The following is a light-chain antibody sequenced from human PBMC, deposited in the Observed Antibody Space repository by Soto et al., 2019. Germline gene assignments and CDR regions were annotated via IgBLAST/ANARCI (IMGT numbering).Light chain of an antibody. CDR3: QQYNQWWT. V-gene: IGKV3-15*01. CDR1: QSVGNS. CDR2: NAS. J-gene: IGKJ1*01. Sequence: EIVMTQSPDALSVSPRERASLSCRASQSVGNSVAWYQLKPGQSPRLLIFNASARASGIPTRFSGSGSGPDFTLTISSLHSEDFAMYYCQQYNQWWTFGQGTKVEI.